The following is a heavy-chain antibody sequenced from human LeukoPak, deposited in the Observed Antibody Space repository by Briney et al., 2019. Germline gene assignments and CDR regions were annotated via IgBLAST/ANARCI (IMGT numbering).Heavy chain of an antibody. J-gene: IGHJ3*02. CDR3: ARRNAFDI. CDR1: GGSFSGYY. Sequence: SETLSLTCAVYGGSFSGYYWSWIRQPPGKGLEWIGEINHSGSTNYNPSLKSRVSISIDTSKTHFSLKLSSVTPADTAVYYCARRNAFDIWSQGTMVTVSS. V-gene: IGHV4-34*01. CDR2: INHSGST.